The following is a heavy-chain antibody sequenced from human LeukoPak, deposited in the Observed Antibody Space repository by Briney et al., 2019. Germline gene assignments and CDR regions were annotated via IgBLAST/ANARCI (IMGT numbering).Heavy chain of an antibody. Sequence: GGSLRLSCAASGFTFSSYDMHWVRQATGKGLEWVSAIGTAGDTYYPGSVKGRFTISRDNSKNTLYLQMNSLRAEDTAVYFCAKAERFSGTKTPDYWGQGTLVTVAS. V-gene: IGHV3-13*01. CDR1: GFTFSSYD. D-gene: IGHD1-26*01. CDR3: AKAERFSGTKTPDY. J-gene: IGHJ4*02. CDR2: IGTAGDT.